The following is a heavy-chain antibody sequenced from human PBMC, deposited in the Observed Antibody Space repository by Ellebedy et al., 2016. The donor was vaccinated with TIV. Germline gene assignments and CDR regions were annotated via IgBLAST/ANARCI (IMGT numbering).Heavy chain of an antibody. CDR3: TGYDFWSGSSP. V-gene: IGHV4-39*01. CDR1: GGSISSSSYY. D-gene: IGHD3-3*01. CDR2: IYSNGKL. J-gene: IGHJ5*02. Sequence: SETLSLTXTVSGGSISSSSYYWGWIRQPPGKGLEWLGTIYSNGKLYYNPSLKSRVTISIDTSKSQFSLNLTSVTAAGTAVYYCTGYDFWSGSSPWGQGSLVSVSS.